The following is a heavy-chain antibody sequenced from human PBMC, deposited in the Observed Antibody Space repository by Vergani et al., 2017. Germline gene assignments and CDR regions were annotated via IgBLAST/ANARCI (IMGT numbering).Heavy chain of an antibody. D-gene: IGHD2-2*01. CDR2: INHSGSN. CDR3: ARAVPAAMVDCGWFDP. Sequence: QVQLQQWGAGLLKPSETLSLTCAVYGGSFSGYYWSWIRQPPGKGLEWIGEINHSGSNNYNPSLKSRVTIAVDTSKNQFSLKLSSVTAADTAVYYCARAVPAAMVDCGWFDPWGQGTLVTVSS. CDR1: GGSFSGYY. J-gene: IGHJ5*02. V-gene: IGHV4-34*01.